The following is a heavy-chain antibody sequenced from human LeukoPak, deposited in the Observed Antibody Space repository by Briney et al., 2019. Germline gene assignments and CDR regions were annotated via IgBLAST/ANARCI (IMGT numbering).Heavy chain of an antibody. J-gene: IGHJ4*02. D-gene: IGHD6-19*01. Sequence: ASAKVSCRTSGYDFSTCGITWVRQAPGQGLEYMGWIRPSNGNRNYAQKVQDRVTLTTDTSTSTVYMELRSLRSDDTAVYYCARAFSASKSCDYWGQGTLVTVSS. CDR1: GYDFSTCG. CDR2: IRPSNGNR. V-gene: IGHV1-18*01. CDR3: ARAFSASKSCDY.